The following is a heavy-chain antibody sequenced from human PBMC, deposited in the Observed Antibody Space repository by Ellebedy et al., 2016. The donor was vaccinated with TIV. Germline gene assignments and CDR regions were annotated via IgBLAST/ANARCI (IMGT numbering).Heavy chain of an antibody. CDR3: VRGGSAGPFFDH. D-gene: IGHD3-16*01. V-gene: IGHV3-23*01. CDR1: GFTFSSYA. CDR2: SSASGDRT. J-gene: IGHJ4*02. Sequence: GESLKISCAASGFTFSSYAMNWVRQAPGKGLEWVSTSSASGDRTYYADSVKGRFTISRDSSKNTLFLQMNSLRGDDTAVYYCVRGGSAGPFFDHWGQGTLVTVSS.